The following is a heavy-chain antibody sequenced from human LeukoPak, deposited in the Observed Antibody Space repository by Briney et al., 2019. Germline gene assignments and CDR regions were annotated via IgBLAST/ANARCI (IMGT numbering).Heavy chain of an antibody. D-gene: IGHD3-10*01. Sequence: GGSLRLSCAASGFTFSSYEMNWVRQAPGKGLEWVSYISSSGSTIYYADSVKGRFTISRDNAKNSLYLQMNSLKAEDTAVYYCTRLRLEKRDYYGSGSYFDYWGQGTLVTVSS. CDR1: GFTFSSYE. V-gene: IGHV3-48*03. CDR3: TRLRLEKRDYYGSGSYFDY. J-gene: IGHJ4*02. CDR2: ISSSGSTI.